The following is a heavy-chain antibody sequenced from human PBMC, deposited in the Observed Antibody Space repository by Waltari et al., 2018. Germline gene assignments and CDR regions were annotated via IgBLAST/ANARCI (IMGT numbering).Heavy chain of an antibody. Sequence: VQRVHSGAEVKNTGASVKISCRTSGHIFTPPGLHLVGQPPTQGLQWMGWITPSSSRPTYAQDFTGRFVLSLDKSVDTAYLEISSLQSEDTAIYFCARDPKYCSGGTCKAWFDSWGQGTLVSVSS. J-gene: IGHJ5*01. CDR1: GHIFTPPG. CDR2: ITPSSSRP. D-gene: IGHD2-15*01. V-gene: IGHV7-4-1*02. CDR3: ARDPKYCSGGTCKAWFDS.